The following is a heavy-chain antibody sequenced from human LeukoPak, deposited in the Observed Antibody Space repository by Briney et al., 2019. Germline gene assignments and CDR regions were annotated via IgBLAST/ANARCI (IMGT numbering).Heavy chain of an antibody. Sequence: GGSLRLSCAASGFNVTTNYMSWVRQVPGKGLEWVSVFSSGGYTGYADSVKGRFTVSRDSSKNTMYLQMNSLRAEDTALYYCARDPVEWELLLDYWGQGTLVTVSS. D-gene: IGHD1-26*01. CDR2: FSSGGYT. CDR1: GFNVTTNY. CDR3: ARDPVEWELLLDY. V-gene: IGHV3-53*01. J-gene: IGHJ4*02.